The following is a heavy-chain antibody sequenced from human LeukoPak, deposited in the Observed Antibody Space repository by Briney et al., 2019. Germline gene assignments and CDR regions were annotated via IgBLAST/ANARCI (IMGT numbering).Heavy chain of an antibody. V-gene: IGHV3-74*01. Sequence: GGSLRLSCAASGFTFSSYWMHWVRQAPGKGLVWVARINTNGSPTQYADSVKGRFTISRDNAKTTLYLQMNSLRDEDTAVYYCARDMSTRGDYWGQGTLVTVSS. J-gene: IGHJ4*02. CDR2: INTNGSPT. CDR1: GFTFSSYW. CDR3: ARDMSTRGDY. D-gene: IGHD3-10*01.